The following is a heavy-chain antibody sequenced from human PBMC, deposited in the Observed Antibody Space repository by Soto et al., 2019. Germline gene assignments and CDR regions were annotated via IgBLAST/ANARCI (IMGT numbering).Heavy chain of an antibody. D-gene: IGHD3-22*01. V-gene: IGHV3-23*01. CDR3: ARGAPSAYYRQVDY. Sequence: EVQMLESGGGLVQPGGSLRLSCEASGFTFSSYVMTWVRQAPGKGLEWVSAITGSGATTFYADSVKGRFTISRDNSKSTLYLQMTNLRVEDTAVYYCARGAPSAYYRQVDYWCQGTLVTVSS. CDR1: GFTFSSYV. J-gene: IGHJ4*02. CDR2: ITGSGATT.